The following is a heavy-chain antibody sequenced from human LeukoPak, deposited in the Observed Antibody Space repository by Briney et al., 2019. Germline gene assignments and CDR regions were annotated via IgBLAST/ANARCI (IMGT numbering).Heavy chain of an antibody. Sequence: GGSLRLSCAASGFTFSSYDMSWVRQAPGKGLEWGSAISGSGGSTYYADSVKGRFTISRDNSKNTLYLQMNSLRAEDTAVYYCAKGAPYSSGWSPVDYWGQGTLVTVSS. D-gene: IGHD6-19*01. J-gene: IGHJ4*02. V-gene: IGHV3-23*01. CDR2: ISGSGGST. CDR1: GFTFSSYD. CDR3: AKGAPYSSGWSPVDY.